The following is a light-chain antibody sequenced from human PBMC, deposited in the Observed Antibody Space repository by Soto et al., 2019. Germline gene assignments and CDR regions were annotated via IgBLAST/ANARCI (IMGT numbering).Light chain of an antibody. J-gene: IGKJ4*01. CDR2: KTS. Sequence: DIQMPQSPSTLSESVGDSVTITCRASQSISSWLAWYQQKPGKAPTLLIYKTSNLQSGVPSRFRGSGSGSEFSLTISSLQPDAFATYYCQQYQSFSLTFGGGTRVEVK. CDR3: QQYQSFSLT. CDR1: QSISSW. V-gene: IGKV1-5*03.